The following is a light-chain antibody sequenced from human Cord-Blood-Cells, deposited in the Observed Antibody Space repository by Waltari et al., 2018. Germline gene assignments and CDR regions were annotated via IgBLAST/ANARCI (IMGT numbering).Light chain of an antibody. Sequence: QSALTQPASVSGSPGQSITISCTGTSSDVGGYNSFSWYQQHPGKAPKLMIYEVSNRPSGVSNRFSGSKSGNTASLTISGLQAEDEADYYCSSYTSSSTLVFGGGTKLTVL. CDR2: EVS. CDR3: SSYTSSSTLV. CDR1: SSDVGGYNS. V-gene: IGLV2-14*01. J-gene: IGLJ2*01.